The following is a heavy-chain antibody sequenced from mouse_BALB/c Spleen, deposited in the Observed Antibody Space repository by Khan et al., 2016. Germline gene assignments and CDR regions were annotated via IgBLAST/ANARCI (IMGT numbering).Heavy chain of an antibody. J-gene: IGHJ3*01. Sequence: QVQLQQPGAELVRPGSSMKISCKASGYAFSNYWMNWVRQGPGQGLEWIGQIYPGDGNTKYYGKFKDKATLTADKSSSTAYMQLSSLTSEDTAVYFYARCEYVFFAYWGQRTLVTVAA. CDR3: ARCEYVFFAY. V-gene: IGHV1-80*01. CDR2: IYPGDGNT. CDR1: GYAFSNYW.